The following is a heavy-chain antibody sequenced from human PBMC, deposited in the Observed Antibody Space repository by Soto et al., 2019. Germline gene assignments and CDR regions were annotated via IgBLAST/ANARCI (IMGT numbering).Heavy chain of an antibody. CDR1: GSSISSGGYY. D-gene: IGHD6-13*01. Sequence: QVQLQESGPGLVKPSQTLSLTCTVSGSSISSGGYYWSWIRQHPGKGLEWIGYIYYSGSTYYNPSLKSRVTRSVDKSKNQFSLKLSSVTAADTAVYYCARDRAGALYFDYWGQGTLVTVSS. CDR3: ARDRAGALYFDY. V-gene: IGHV4-31*03. J-gene: IGHJ4*02. CDR2: IYYSGST.